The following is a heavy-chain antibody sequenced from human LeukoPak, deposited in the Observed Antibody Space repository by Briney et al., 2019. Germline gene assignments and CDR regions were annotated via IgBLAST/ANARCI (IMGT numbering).Heavy chain of an antibody. CDR2: ISGSGGST. CDR1: GFTFGSYA. Sequence: GGSLRLSCAASGFTFGSYAMSWVRQAPGKGLEWVSAISGSGGSTYYADSVKGRFTISRDNSKNTLYLQMNSLRAEDTAVYYCAKDSQQLVRWWFDPWGQGTLVTVSS. V-gene: IGHV3-23*01. CDR3: AKDSQQLVRWWFDP. D-gene: IGHD6-13*01. J-gene: IGHJ5*02.